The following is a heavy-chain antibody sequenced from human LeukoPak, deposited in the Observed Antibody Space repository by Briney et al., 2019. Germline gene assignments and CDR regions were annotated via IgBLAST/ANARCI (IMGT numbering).Heavy chain of an antibody. J-gene: IGHJ4*02. CDR1: GGSISSSSYY. CDR2: IYYSGST. D-gene: IGHD5-24*01. CDR3: ARRTVEMATIGFGY. Sequence: SETLSLTCTVSGGSISSSSYYWGWIRQPPGKGLEWIGSIYYSGSTYYNPSLKSRVTISVDTSKNQFSLKLSSVTAADTAVYYCARRTVEMATIGFGYWGQGTLVTVSS. V-gene: IGHV4-39*01.